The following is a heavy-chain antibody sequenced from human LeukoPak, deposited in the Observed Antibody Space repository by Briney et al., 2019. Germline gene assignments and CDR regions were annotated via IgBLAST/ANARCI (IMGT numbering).Heavy chain of an antibody. J-gene: IGHJ6*02. Sequence: ASVKVSCKASGYTFTGYYMHSVRQAPGQGLEWMGWINPNSGGTNYAQKFQGRVTMTRDTSISTAYMELSRLRSDDTAVYYCARDATYCTNGVCYYYYGMDVWGQGTTVTVSS. CDR1: GYTFTGYY. V-gene: IGHV1-2*02. D-gene: IGHD2-8*01. CDR2: INPNSGGT. CDR3: ARDATYCTNGVCYYYYGMDV.